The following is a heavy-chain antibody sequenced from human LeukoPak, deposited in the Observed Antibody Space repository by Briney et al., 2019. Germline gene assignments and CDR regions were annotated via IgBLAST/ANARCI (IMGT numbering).Heavy chain of an antibody. V-gene: IGHV4-59*01. J-gene: IGHJ6*04. Sequence: PSETLSLTCTVSGGSISSYYWSWIRQPPGKGLEWIGYIYYSGSTNYNPSLKSRVTILLDTSKNQFSLKLSSVTAADTAVYYCARARADAPWDYFYGMDVWGKGTTVTVSS. CDR2: IYYSGST. D-gene: IGHD1-26*01. CDR3: ARARADAPWDYFYGMDV. CDR1: GGSISSYY.